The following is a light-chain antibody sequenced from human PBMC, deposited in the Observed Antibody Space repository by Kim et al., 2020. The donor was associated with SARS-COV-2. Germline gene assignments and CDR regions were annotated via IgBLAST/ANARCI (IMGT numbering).Light chain of an antibody. CDR2: TAS. CDR1: QGISNY. J-gene: IGKJ3*01. V-gene: IGKV1-27*01. CDR3: TEYRSRLSV. Sequence: DIQMTQSPSSLSASVGDRVTITCRASQGISNYLAWYQQKPGKVPYLLIYTASALQSGVPSRFSGSGSGTDFTLTISSLQPEDVATYHCTEYRSRLSVFGRGKNVYIK.